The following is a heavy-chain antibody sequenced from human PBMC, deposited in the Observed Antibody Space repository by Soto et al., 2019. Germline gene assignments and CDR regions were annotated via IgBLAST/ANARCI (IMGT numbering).Heavy chain of an antibody. CDR3: ARYGSGPDNGFDP. D-gene: IGHD3-10*01. CDR1: GGSISSYY. CDR2: IYYSGST. V-gene: IGHV4-59*01. J-gene: IGHJ5*02. Sequence: QVQLQESGPGLVKPSETLSLTCTVSGGSISSYYWSWIRQPPGKGLEWIGYIYYSGSTNYNPSLKSRVTISVDKSKTQFSLKLSSVTAADTAVYYCARYGSGPDNGFDPWGQGTLVTVSS.